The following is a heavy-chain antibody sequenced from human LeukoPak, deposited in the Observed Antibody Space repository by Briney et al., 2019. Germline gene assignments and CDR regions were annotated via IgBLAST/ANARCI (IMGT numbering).Heavy chain of an antibody. CDR2: ISYDGSNK. D-gene: IGHD5-12*01. Sequence: GGSLRLSCAASGLTFSSYGMHWVRQAPGKGLEWVAVISYDGSNKYYADSVKGRFTISRDNSKNTLYLQMNSLRAEDTAVYYCAKIHSGYDLDLDYWGQGTLVTVSS. CDR3: AKIHSGYDLDLDY. J-gene: IGHJ4*02. V-gene: IGHV3-30*18. CDR1: GLTFSSYG.